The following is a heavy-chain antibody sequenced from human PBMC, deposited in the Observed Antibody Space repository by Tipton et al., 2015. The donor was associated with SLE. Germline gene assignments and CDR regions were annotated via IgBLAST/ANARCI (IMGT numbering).Heavy chain of an antibody. Sequence: TLSLTCTVSGGSISLYYWSWIRQPPEKGLEWIGHIYYSGSTNYSPSLKSRVTMSVDTSRNQLSLTVTSVTAADAALYYCARANGAGSTTTLFDYWGQGALVAVSS. CDR1: GGSISLYY. J-gene: IGHJ4*02. CDR3: ARANGAGSTTTLFDY. D-gene: IGHD3-10*01. CDR2: IYYSGST. V-gene: IGHV4-59*08.